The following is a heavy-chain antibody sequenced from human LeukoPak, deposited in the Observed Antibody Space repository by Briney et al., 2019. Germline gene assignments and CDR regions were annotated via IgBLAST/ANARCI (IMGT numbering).Heavy chain of an antibody. CDR3: ARDEFLVRGVLKLFDY. CDR2: ISSSSSYI. D-gene: IGHD3-10*01. V-gene: IGHV3-21*01. Sequence: GGSLRLSCAASGVTFSSYSMNWVRQAPGKGVEWVSSISSSSSYIYYADTVKGGFTISRENTKKSLYMEKKRPRDEGTGVYYCARDEFLVRGVLKLFDYWGQGTLVTVSS. J-gene: IGHJ4*02. CDR1: GVTFSSYS.